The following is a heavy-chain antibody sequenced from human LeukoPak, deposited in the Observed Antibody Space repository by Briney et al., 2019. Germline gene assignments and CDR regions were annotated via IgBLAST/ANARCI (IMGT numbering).Heavy chain of an antibody. Sequence: PGGSLRLSCAASGFTFSSYAMSWVRQAPGKGLEWVSTISGRGVITYYGDSVKGRFTVSRDNSKNTLYLQMHSLRAEDTAVYYCANMGDGYWGQGTLVTVSS. CDR1: GFTFSSYA. V-gene: IGHV3-23*01. CDR3: ANMGDGY. CDR2: ISGRGVIT. J-gene: IGHJ4*02. D-gene: IGHD5-24*01.